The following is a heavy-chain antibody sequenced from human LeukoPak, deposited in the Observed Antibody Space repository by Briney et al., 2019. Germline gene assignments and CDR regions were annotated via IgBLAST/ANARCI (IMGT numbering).Heavy chain of an antibody. J-gene: IGHJ4*02. Sequence: ESLKISCKGSGYSFTSYWIGWVRQMPGKGLEWMGIIYPGDSDTRYSPSFQGQVTISADKSISTAYLQWSSLKASDTAMYYCARRDYDILTGYLYYFDYWGQGTLVTVSS. V-gene: IGHV5-51*01. CDR3: ARRDYDILTGYLYYFDY. D-gene: IGHD3-9*01. CDR1: GYSFTSYW. CDR2: IYPGDSDT.